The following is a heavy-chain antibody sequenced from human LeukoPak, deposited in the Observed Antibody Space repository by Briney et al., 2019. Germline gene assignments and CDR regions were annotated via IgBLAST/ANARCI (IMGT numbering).Heavy chain of an antibody. CDR2: IIGSGGTT. CDR1: GFSFSNYG. V-gene: IGHV3-23*01. Sequence: GGTLRLSCAASGFSFSNYGMNWVRQAPGKGLEWVSGIIGSGGTTYYADSVKGRFTISRDNSKNTLSLQMNSLRAEDTAVYYCAKPMTWLGSAFDIWGQGTMVTASS. CDR3: AKPMTWLGSAFDI. J-gene: IGHJ3*02. D-gene: IGHD3-22*01.